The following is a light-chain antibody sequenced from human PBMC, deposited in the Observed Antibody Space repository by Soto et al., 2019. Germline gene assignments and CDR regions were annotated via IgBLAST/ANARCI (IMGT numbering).Light chain of an antibody. V-gene: IGKV3-20*01. CDR2: NSS. Sequence: EIVLTQSPGTLSLSPGERATLSCRASQTVRNNYLAWYQQKPGQAPRLLIYNSSTRPTGIPDRFSGSGSGTDFTLTISRLEPEDFALYFCQQYRDLPQTFGQGTRVETK. CDR1: QTVRNNY. CDR3: QQYRDLPQT. J-gene: IGKJ1*01.